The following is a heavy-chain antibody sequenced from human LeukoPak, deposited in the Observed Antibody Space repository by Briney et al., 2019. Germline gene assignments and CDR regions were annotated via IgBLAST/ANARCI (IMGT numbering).Heavy chain of an antibody. J-gene: IGHJ4*02. CDR2: VSGGGDNT. Sequence: GGSLRLSCVASGFTFSDYSMNWIRQAPGKGLEWVSDVSGGGDNTRYAESVKGRFTISRDNAKSTLYLQMNSLRDEDTAVYYCERGWFGNVGDLWGQRTVVIVS. D-gene: IGHD3-10*01. CDR1: GFTFSDYS. CDR3: ERGWFGNVGDL. V-gene: IGHV3-23*01.